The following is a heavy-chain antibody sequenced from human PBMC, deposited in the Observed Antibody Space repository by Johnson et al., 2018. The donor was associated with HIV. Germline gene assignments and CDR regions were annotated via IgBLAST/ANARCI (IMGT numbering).Heavy chain of an antibody. D-gene: IGHD6-13*01. CDR3: AKDQWSSSWTNDAFAM. Sequence: MQLVESGGGLVQPGGSLRLSCAASGFTFSSYAMSWVRQAPGKGLEWVSAISGSGGSTYYADSVKGRFTISRDNSKNTLYLQMNSLRVEDTAVYYCAKDQWSSSWTNDAFAMWGQGTMVTVSS. CDR1: GFTFSSYA. V-gene: IGHV3-23*04. CDR2: ISGSGGST. J-gene: IGHJ3*02.